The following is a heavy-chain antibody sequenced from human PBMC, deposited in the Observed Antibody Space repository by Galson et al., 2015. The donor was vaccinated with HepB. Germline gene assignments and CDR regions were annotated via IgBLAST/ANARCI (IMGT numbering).Heavy chain of an antibody. J-gene: IGHJ4*02. CDR2: IWYDGSNK. V-gene: IGHV3-33*01. CDR1: GFTFSSYG. D-gene: IGHD3-10*01. CDR3: ARSPSITMVQGVIVDGGGFDY. Sequence: SLRLSCAASGFTFSSYGMHWVRQAPGKGLEWVAVIWYDGSNKYYADSVKGRFTISRDNSKNTLYLQMNSLRAEDAAVYYCARSPSITMVQGVIVDGGGFDYWGQGTLVTVSS.